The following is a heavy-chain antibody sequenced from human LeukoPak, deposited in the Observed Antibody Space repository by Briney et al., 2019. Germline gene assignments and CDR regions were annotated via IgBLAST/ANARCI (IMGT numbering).Heavy chain of an antibody. Sequence: GGSLRLSCAASGFTFSYAWMSWVREATGKGLEWVGHIKSKIDGETTNYAAPVEGRFTISRDDSKNTLYLQMNSLQTEDTAVYYCTPGKKDMAIMGYWGQGTLVTVSS. V-gene: IGHV3-15*06. D-gene: IGHD5-24*01. CDR2: IKSKIDGETT. J-gene: IGHJ4*02. CDR1: GFTFSYAW. CDR3: TPGKKDMAIMGY.